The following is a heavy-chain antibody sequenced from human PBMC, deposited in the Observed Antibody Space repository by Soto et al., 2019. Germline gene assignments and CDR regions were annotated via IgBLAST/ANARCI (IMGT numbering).Heavy chain of an antibody. CDR2: ILPILGIA. CDR3: ARISTYYGSGSYPDY. V-gene: IGHV1-69*02. J-gene: IGHJ4*02. D-gene: IGHD3-10*01. Sequence: QVQLVQSGAEVKKPGSSLKVSCKASGGTFSSYTISWVRQAPGQGLEWMGRILPILGIANYAQKFQGRVTITADKSTSTAYMEVRSLRSEDTAVYYCARISTYYGSGSYPDYWGQGTLVTVSS. CDR1: GGTFSSYT.